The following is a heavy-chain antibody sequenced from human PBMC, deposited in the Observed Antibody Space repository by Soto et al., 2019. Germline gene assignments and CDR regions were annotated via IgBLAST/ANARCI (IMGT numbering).Heavy chain of an antibody. Sequence: PSETLSLTCTVSGGSISSSSYYWGWIRQPPGKGLEWIGSIYYSGSTYYNPSLKSRVTISVDTSKNQFSLKLSSVTAADTAVYYCARLGGYCSTTGCYGHYALDVWGQGT. CDR1: GGSISSSSYY. J-gene: IGHJ6*02. CDR3: ARLGGYCSTTGCYGHYALDV. CDR2: IYYSGST. V-gene: IGHV4-39*01. D-gene: IGHD2-2*01.